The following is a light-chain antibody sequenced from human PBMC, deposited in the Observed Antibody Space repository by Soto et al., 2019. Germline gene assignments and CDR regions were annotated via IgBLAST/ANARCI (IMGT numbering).Light chain of an antibody. Sequence: QSALTQPASVSGSPGQSITISCTGTSSDVGSYNLVSWYQQHPGKAPKLMIYEVSKRPSGVSNRFSGSKSGNTASLTISGLQAEVEADYYCCSYAGSSTPLIFGTGTQLTVL. CDR1: SSDVGSYNL. J-gene: IGLJ1*01. V-gene: IGLV2-23*02. CDR3: CSYAGSSTPLI. CDR2: EVS.